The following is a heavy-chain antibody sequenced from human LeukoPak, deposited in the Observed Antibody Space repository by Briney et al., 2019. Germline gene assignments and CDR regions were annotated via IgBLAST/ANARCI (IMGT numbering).Heavy chain of an antibody. CDR1: GFTFSSYS. J-gene: IGHJ4*02. D-gene: IGHD3-16*01. Sequence: GGSLRLSCAASGFTFSSYSMNWVRQAPGKGLEWVSSISSSSSYIYYADSVMGRFTISRDNAKNSLYLQMNSLRAEDTAVYYCARDLRGQPYDYWGQGTLVTVSS. CDR3: ARDLRGQPYDY. CDR2: ISSSSSYI. V-gene: IGHV3-21*01.